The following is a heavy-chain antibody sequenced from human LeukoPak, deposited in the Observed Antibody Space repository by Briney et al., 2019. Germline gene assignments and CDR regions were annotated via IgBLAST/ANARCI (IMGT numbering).Heavy chain of an antibody. D-gene: IGHD1-26*01. V-gene: IGHV1-2*02. Sequence: GASVKVSCKASGYTFTGYYMHWVRQAPGQGLEWMGWINPNSGGTNYAQKFQGRVTMTRDTSISTAYMELSRPRSDDTAVYYCASLVGAGATPGNFDYWGQGTLVTVSS. CDR1: GYTFTGYY. CDR3: ASLVGAGATPGNFDY. J-gene: IGHJ4*02. CDR2: INPNSGGT.